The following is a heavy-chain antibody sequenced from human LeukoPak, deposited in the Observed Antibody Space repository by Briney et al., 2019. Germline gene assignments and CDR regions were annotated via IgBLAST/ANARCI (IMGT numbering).Heavy chain of an antibody. CDR3: ASTRLRGPRYGMDV. D-gene: IGHD4-17*01. Sequence: PGGSLRLSCEGSAFIFSGHWMNWVRQTPGKGLEWVASIKEDGSERQYVDSVKGRFSISRDNTKGSLFLQLNSLRAEDTAVYYCASTRLRGPRYGMDVWGQGTTVTVSS. CDR2: IKEDGSER. J-gene: IGHJ6*02. V-gene: IGHV3-7*03. CDR1: AFIFSGHW.